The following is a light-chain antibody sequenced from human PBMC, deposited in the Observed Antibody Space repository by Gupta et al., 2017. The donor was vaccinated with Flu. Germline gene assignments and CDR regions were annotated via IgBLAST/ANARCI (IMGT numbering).Light chain of an antibody. CDR3: QQGYKTPQT. V-gene: IGKV1-39*01. CDR2: AAS. Sequence: GDRVTITCRASQSISNYLNWYQQKPGKAPKLLSYAASSLQSGVPSRFSGSGSGTDFALTISSLQPEDFATYYCQQGYKTPQTFGQGTKVEIK. CDR1: QSISNY. J-gene: IGKJ1*01.